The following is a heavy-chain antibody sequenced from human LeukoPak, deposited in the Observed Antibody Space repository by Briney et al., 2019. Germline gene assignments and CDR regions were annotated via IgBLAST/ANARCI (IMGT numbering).Heavy chain of an antibody. J-gene: IGHJ5*02. CDR3: AREGMSA. V-gene: IGHV3-48*02. CDR2: IDNSGRTT. CDR1: GFTFSSYA. Sequence: GVSLRLSCAASGFTFSSYAMTWVRQAPGKGLEWLAYIDNSGRTTYYADSVKGRFIISRDNAKNSLFLQMNRLIDDDRAVYYCAREGMSAWGQGTLVTVSS.